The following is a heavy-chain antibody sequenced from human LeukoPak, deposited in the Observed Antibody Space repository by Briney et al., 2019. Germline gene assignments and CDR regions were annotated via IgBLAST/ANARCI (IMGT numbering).Heavy chain of an antibody. J-gene: IGHJ4*02. CDR3: ARTLDSSSSVWGSFDY. CDR2: IYYSGST. V-gene: IGHV4-39*07. CDR1: GGSISSSSYY. Sequence: SETLSLTCTVSGGSISSSSYYWGWIRQPPGKGLEWIGSIYYSGSTYYNPSLKSRVTISVDRSKIQFSLNLSSVTAADTAVYYCARTLDSSSSVWGSFDYWGQGTLVTVSS. D-gene: IGHD6-6*01.